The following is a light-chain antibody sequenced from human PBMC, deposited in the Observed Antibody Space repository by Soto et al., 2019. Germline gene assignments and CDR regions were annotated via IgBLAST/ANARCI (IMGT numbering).Light chain of an antibody. V-gene: IGKV4-1*01. Sequence: DIVMTQSPDSLAVSLGARATIYCTSSQSVLYSSNNKNYLAWYQQKPGQPPKLLIYWASTRESGVPDRFSGSGSGTDFTLTISSLQAEDVAVYYCQQYYTTPRTFGQGTKLEIK. CDR3: QQYYTTPRT. CDR1: QSVLYSSNNKNY. J-gene: IGKJ2*01. CDR2: WAS.